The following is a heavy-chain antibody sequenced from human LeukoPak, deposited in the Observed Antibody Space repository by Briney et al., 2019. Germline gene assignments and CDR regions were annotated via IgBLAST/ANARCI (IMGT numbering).Heavy chain of an antibody. CDR2: IHAADSDP. D-gene: IGHD3-10*01. CDR1: GYSLTSYR. J-gene: IGHJ5*02. V-gene: IGHV5-51*01. Sequence: GGSLKISCQGSGYSLTSYRIGRVRQMPGKGPGWMGIIHAADSDPRHRPSLQAQDTISADKSISTPYLQWSGLKASVTARYYCARLEFGGLYTWGQGTLVTVSS. CDR3: ARLEFGGLYT.